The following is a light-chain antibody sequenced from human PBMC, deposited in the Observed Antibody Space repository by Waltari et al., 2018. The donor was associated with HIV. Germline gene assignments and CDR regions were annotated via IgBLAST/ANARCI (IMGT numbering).Light chain of an antibody. V-gene: IGLV2-8*01. J-gene: IGLJ6*01. CDR2: EVN. Sequence: QSALTQPPAASGSPGQSVTISCTGTSHDIGPYNYFSWYQQHPDKAPRLLIYEVNKRPSGVPGRFSGSKSGNTASLTVSGFQAEDEADYYCSSYAGSGNLLLFGGGTKVTVL. CDR1: SHDIGPYNY. CDR3: SSYAGSGNLLL.